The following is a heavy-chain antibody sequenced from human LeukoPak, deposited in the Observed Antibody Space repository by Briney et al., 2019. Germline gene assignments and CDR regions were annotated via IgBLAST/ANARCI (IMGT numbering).Heavy chain of an antibody. V-gene: IGHV4-61*08. CDR1: GGSISSGDYY. J-gene: IGHJ4*02. CDR2: IYYSGGT. Sequence: PSETLSLTCTVSGGSISSGDYYWSWIRQPPGKGLEWIGYIYYSGGTYYNPSLKSRATISVDTPKNQFSLKLSSVTAADTAVYYCARGPSVDYWGQGTLVTVSS. CDR3: ARGPSVDY.